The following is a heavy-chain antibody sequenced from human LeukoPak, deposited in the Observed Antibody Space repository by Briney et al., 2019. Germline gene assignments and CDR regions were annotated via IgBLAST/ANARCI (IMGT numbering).Heavy chain of an antibody. CDR1: GFTFSNAW. CDR3: ARDRTSSGWFFDY. J-gene: IGHJ4*02. CDR2: ISYDGSNK. V-gene: IGHV3-30-3*01. Sequence: GGSLRLSCAASGFTFSNAWMSWVRQAPGKGLEWVAVISYDGSNKYYADSVRGRFSISRDNSKHTLYLQMNSLRPEDTAVYYCARDRTSSGWFFDYWGQGTLVTVSS. D-gene: IGHD6-19*01.